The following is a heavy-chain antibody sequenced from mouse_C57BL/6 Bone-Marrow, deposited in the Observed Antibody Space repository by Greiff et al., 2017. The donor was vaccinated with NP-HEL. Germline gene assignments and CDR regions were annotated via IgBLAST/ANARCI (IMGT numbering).Heavy chain of an antibody. D-gene: IGHD2-5*01. CDR1: GISITTGNYR. J-gene: IGHJ2*01. CDR3: ARAYSNSYFDY. V-gene: IGHV3-5*01. Sequence: EVHLVESGPGLVKPSQTVFLTCTVTGISITTGNYRWSWIRQFPGNILEWIGYIYYSGTITYNPSLTSRTTITRDTPKNQFFLEMNSLTAEDTATYYCARAYSNSYFDYWGQGTTLTVSS. CDR2: IYYSGTI.